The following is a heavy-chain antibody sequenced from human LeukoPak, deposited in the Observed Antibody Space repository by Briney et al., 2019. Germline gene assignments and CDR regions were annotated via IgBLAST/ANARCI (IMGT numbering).Heavy chain of an antibody. CDR1: GFTFSSYA. V-gene: IGHV3-23*01. CDR3: AKDAKRNYDFWDRFDC. J-gene: IGHJ4*02. Sequence: GGSLKLSCAVSGFTFSSYAMSWVRQAPGKGLECVSGISGRGDSTYYADSVKGRFTISRDNSKNTLYLQMNSLRAEDTALYYCAKDAKRNYDFWDRFDCWGQGTLVTVSS. D-gene: IGHD3-3*01. CDR2: ISGRGDST.